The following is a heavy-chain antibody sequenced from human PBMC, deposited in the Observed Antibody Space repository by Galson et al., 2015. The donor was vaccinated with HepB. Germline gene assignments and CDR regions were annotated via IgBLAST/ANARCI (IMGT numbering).Heavy chain of an antibody. CDR3: ASRNWNYVFGY. D-gene: IGHD1-7*01. V-gene: IGHV4-30-4*01. CDR2: IYFSGST. CDR1: GGSISSGDYY. Sequence: CTVSGGSISSGDYYWSWIRQPPGKGLEWIGNIYFSGSTFYNPSLKSRVSISVDTSKKQFSLKLSSVTAADTAVYYCASRNWNYVFGYWGQGILVTVSS. J-gene: IGHJ4*02.